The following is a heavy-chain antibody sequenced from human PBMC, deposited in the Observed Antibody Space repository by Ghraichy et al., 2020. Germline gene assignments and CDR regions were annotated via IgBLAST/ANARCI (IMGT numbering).Heavy chain of an antibody. D-gene: IGHD5-24*01. CDR2: ISSSGSTI. CDR1: GFTFNNYS. J-gene: IGHJ4*02. V-gene: IGHV3-48*02. CDR3: ARVAERATAN. Sequence: LSLTCAASGFTFNNYSMIWVRQAPGKGLEWVSYISSSGSTIYYADSVKGRFTISRDNAKNSLYLQLNTMRDEDTAVYYCARVAERATANWGQGTLVTVSS.